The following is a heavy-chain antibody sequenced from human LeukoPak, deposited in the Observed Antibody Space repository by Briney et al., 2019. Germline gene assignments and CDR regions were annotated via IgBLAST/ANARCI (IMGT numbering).Heavy chain of an antibody. CDR3: ARSTSRDGYNWARDAFDI. CDR2: IYYSGST. J-gene: IGHJ3*02. V-gene: IGHV4-39*07. CDR1: GGSISSSSYY. D-gene: IGHD5-24*01. Sequence: PSETLSLTCTVSGGSISSSSYYWGWIRQPPGKGLEWIGSIYYSGSTYYNPSLKSRVTISVDTSKNQFSLKLSSVTAADTAVYYCARSTSRDGYNWARDAFDIWGQGTMVTVSS.